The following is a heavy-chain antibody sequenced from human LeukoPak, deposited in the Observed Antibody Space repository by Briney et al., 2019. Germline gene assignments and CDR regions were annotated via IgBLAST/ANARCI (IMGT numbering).Heavy chain of an antibody. CDR2: IKQDGGDK. CDR1: GFTFSSYW. V-gene: IGHV3-7*01. D-gene: IGHD2-8*01. J-gene: IGHJ4*02. CDR3: ARDPRIYCTNGICRDDCFDN. Sequence: GGSLRLSCAASGFTFSSYWMTWVRQAPGKGLEWVANIKQDGGDKYYVDSVKGRFTISRDNAKDSLFLQMNSLRAEDTAIYYCARDPRIYCTNGICRDDCFDNWGQGTLVTVSS.